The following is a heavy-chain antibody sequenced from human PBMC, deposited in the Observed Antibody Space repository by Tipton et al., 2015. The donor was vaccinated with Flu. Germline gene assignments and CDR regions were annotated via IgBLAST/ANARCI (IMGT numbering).Heavy chain of an antibody. D-gene: IGHD2-21*01. CDR1: GGSISSGSYY. CDR3: ARDLKVVIKGSEVDV. J-gene: IGHJ6*04. Sequence: TLSLTCSVSGGSISSGSYYWVWIRQPPGKGLEWIGTIYYSGSTYYNPSLKSRVTISVDTSKNQFSLKLSSVTAADTAVYYCARDLKVVIKGSEVDVWGKGTKVTVSS. CDR2: IYYSGST. V-gene: IGHV4-39*02.